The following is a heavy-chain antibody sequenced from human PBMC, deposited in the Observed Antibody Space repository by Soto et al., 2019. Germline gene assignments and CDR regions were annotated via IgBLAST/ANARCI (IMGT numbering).Heavy chain of an antibody. CDR2: IWYDGSNK. CDR1: GFTFSSYG. CDR3: ARAGYSYGYALVYD. Sequence: QVQLVESGGGVVQPGRSLRLSCAASGFTFSSYGMHWVRQAPGKGLEWVAVIWYDGSNKYYADSVKGRFTISRDNSKNTLYLQMNSLRAEDTAVYYCARAGYSYGYALVYDWGPGTLVTVSS. J-gene: IGHJ4*02. D-gene: IGHD5-18*01. V-gene: IGHV3-33*01.